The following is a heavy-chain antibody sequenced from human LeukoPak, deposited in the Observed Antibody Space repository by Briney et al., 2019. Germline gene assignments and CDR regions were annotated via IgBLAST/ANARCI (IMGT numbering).Heavy chain of an antibody. CDR2: ISGSSSSK. V-gene: IGHV3-48*04. CDR3: ARDLSSIVVVPAAIHH. CDR1: GFTFSSYS. J-gene: IGHJ5*02. D-gene: IGHD2-2*01. Sequence: GGSLRLSCAASGFTFSSYSMNWVRQAPGKGLEWISYISGSSSSKYYADSVKGRFTLSRDNAKNSLYLQMNSLRAEDTAVYYCARDLSSIVVVPAAIHHWGQGTLVTVSS.